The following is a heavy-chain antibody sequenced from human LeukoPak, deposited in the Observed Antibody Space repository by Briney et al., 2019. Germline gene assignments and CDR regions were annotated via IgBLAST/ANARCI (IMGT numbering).Heavy chain of an antibody. CDR2: INPNSGGT. D-gene: IGHD3-3*01. CDR3: ARDSKPLFGVVIEDYYYYYMDV. Sequence: ASVKVSCKASGYTFTGYYMHWVRQAPGQGLEWMGWINPNSGGTNYAQKFQGRVTMTTDTSTSTAYMELRSLRSDDTALYYCARDSKPLFGVVIEDYYYYYMDVWGKGTTVTVSS. J-gene: IGHJ6*03. CDR1: GYTFTGYY. V-gene: IGHV1-2*02.